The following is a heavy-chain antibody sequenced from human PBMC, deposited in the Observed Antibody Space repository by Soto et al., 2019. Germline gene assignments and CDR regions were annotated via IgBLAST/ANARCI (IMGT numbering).Heavy chain of an antibody. CDR2: ISPYNGDT. D-gene: IGHD3-3*01. J-gene: IGHJ6*02. CDR1: GYTLSNYG. CDR3: ARDRITIFDRDDMDV. Sequence: ASVKFACKASGYTLSNYGISWVRQAPGQWLEWMGWISPYNGDTKYAQKVQGRVTMTTDTSTSTTYMEVRSLRFDDTAVYYCARDRITIFDRDDMDVWGQGTTVPVSS. V-gene: IGHV1-18*01.